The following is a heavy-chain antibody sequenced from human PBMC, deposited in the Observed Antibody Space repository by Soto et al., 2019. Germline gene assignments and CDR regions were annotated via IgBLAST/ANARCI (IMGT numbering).Heavy chain of an antibody. CDR1: GYSFTSYW. V-gene: IGHV5-10-1*01. J-gene: IGHJ6*02. CDR2: IDPSDSYT. CDR3: ARQEEGLEWYYGMDV. Sequence: GESLTFSCKGSGYSFTSYWICWVRQMPGKGLEWMGRIDPSDSYTNYSPSFQGHVTISADKSSSTAYLQWSRLKALDTAMYYCARQEEGLEWYYGMDVWGQGTTVTVSS. D-gene: IGHD3-3*01.